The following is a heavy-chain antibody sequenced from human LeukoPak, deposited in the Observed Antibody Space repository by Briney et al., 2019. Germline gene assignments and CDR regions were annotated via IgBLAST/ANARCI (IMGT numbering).Heavy chain of an antibody. CDR3: ARDSSLGMD. CDR1: GFTFSTYA. CDR2: ISGSGVNT. V-gene: IGHV3-64*01. Sequence: GGSLRLSCAASGFTFSTYAMYWVRQAPGKGLEYVSAISGSGVNTYYANSVKGRFTISRDNSKNTLYLQLGSLRAGDMAVYYCARDSSLGMDWGQGTLVTVS. J-gene: IGHJ4*02. D-gene: IGHD1-26*01.